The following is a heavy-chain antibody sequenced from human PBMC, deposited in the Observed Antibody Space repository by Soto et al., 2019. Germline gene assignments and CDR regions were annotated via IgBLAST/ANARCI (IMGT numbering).Heavy chain of an antibody. J-gene: IGHJ6*02. CDR2: IKQDGSEK. D-gene: IGHD3-3*01. Sequence: GGSLRLSSAASGFTFSSYAMHWVRQAPGKGLEWVANIKQDGSEKYYVDSVKGRFTISRDNAKNSLYLQMNSLRAEDTAVYYCARDRYSYYDFWSGSLPYYYYGMDVWGQGTTVTVSS. CDR3: ARDRYSYYDFWSGSLPYYYYGMDV. CDR1: GFTFSSYA. V-gene: IGHV3-7*01.